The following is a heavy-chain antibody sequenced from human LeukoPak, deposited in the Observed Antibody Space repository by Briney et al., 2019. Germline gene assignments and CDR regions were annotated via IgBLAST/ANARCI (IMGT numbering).Heavy chain of an antibody. V-gene: IGHV1-8*02. CDR2: MNPNSGNT. CDR3: LGSGSYSEAYGSS. CDR1: GYTFTSYG. Sequence: ASVKVSCKASGYTFTSYGISWVRQATGQGLEWMGWMNPNSGNTGYAQKFQGRVTMTRNTSISTAYMELSSLRSEDTAVYYCLGSGSYSEAYGSSWGQGTLVTVSS. D-gene: IGHD3-10*01. J-gene: IGHJ5*02.